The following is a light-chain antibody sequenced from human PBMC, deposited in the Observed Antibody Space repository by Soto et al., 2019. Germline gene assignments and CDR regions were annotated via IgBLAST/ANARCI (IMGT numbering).Light chain of an antibody. CDR3: QQYGTSPYT. CDR2: GAS. CDR1: QSVSSNY. Sequence: EIVLTQSPGTLSLSPGERATPSCRASQSVSSNYLAWYQQKPGQAPRLLIYGASSRAIGIPDRFSGRGSGADFTLTISRLEPEDFAVYYCQQYGTSPYTFGQGTKLEI. V-gene: IGKV3-20*01. J-gene: IGKJ2*01.